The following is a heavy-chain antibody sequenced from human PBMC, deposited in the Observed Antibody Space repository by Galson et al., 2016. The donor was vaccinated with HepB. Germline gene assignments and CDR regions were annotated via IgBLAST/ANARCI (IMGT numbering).Heavy chain of an antibody. CDR3: AAGTTPHYYYYMDV. Sequence: SVKVSCKASGGAFSSYAISWVRQAPGQGLEWMGGIIPIFATTNYAQKFQDRVTITADGSTSTAYMKLSSLRSEDTAVYYCAAGTTPHYYYYMDVWGKGTTVIVSS. J-gene: IGHJ6*03. D-gene: IGHD1-7*01. V-gene: IGHV1-69*13. CDR1: GGAFSSYA. CDR2: IIPIFATT.